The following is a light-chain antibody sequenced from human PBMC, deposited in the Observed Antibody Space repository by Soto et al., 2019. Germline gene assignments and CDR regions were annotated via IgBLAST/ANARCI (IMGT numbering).Light chain of an antibody. CDR2: NDN. CDR3: AAWDGSLNVVL. Sequence: QSVLTQPSSASGTPGQTVTISCSGTSSNIGTHTVNWYRQVPGTAPKLLIFNDNVRPSGVPGRFSGSRSGTSASLAISGLQSEDEADYYCAAWDGSLNVVLLGGGTKLTVL. CDR1: SSNIGTHT. V-gene: IGLV1-44*01. J-gene: IGLJ2*01.